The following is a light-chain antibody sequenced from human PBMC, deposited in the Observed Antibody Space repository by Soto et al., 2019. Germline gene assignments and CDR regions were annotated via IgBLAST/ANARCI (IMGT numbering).Light chain of an antibody. Sequence: EIVLTQSPGTLSLSPGERATLSCRASQSVSLAWYQQKPGQAPRLLIFGASNRATGTPDRFSGSGSGTDFILTISRLEPEDFAVYYCQQYGTSPRTFGQGTRVEIK. J-gene: IGKJ5*01. CDR3: QQYGTSPRT. CDR2: GAS. V-gene: IGKV3-20*01. CDR1: QSVS.